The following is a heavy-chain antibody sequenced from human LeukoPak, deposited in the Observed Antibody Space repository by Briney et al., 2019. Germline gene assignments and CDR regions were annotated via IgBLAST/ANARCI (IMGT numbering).Heavy chain of an antibody. CDR2: IIPIFGTA. Sequence: SVKVSCKASGGTFSSYAISWVRQAPGQGLEWMGGIIPIFGTANYAQKFQGRVTITADESTSTAYMELSSLRSEDTAVYYCARVGNSSSWYEGWFDPWGQGTLVTVSS. D-gene: IGHD6-13*01. CDR3: ARVGNSSSWYEGWFDP. J-gene: IGHJ5*02. CDR1: GGTFSSYA. V-gene: IGHV1-69*13.